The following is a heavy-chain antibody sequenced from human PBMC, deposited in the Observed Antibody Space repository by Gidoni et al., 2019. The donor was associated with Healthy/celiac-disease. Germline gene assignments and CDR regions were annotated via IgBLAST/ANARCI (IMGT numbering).Heavy chain of an antibody. Sequence: EVQLVQSGAEVKKPGESLRISCKGSGYSFTSYWISWVRQMPGKGLEWMGRIDPSDSYTNYSPSFQGHVTISADKSISTAYLQWSSLKASDTAMYYCARVIAAAGPQDYGMDVWGQGTTVTVSS. D-gene: IGHD6-13*01. CDR1: GYSFTSYW. CDR2: IDPSDSYT. V-gene: IGHV5-10-1*01. J-gene: IGHJ6*02. CDR3: ARVIAAAGPQDYGMDV.